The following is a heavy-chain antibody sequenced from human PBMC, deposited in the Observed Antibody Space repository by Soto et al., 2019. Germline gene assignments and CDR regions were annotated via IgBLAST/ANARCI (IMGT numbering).Heavy chain of an antibody. V-gene: IGHV3-48*03. CDR2: ISSSGSVT. D-gene: IGHD2-8*01. CDR1: GFIFDNYE. CDR3: AKEATNINNFDY. J-gene: IGHJ4*01. Sequence: GGSLRLSCAASGFIFDNYEMNWVRQAPGRGLEWVSYISSSGSVTYYGDSVKGRFTISRDNAKNSLYLQMNSLRAEDTAVYYCAKEATNINNFDYWGHGTLVTVSS.